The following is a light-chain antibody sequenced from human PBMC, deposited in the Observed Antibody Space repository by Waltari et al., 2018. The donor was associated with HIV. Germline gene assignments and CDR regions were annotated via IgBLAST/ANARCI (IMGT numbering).Light chain of an antibody. CDR2: SNN. CDR1: SSNIGSNI. J-gene: IGLJ3*02. CDR3: AAWENSLNGGV. V-gene: IGLV1-44*01. Sequence: QSVLTQPPSASGTPGQRVTISCSGSSSNIGSNIVNWDQQLPGTAPKLLIWSNNQRPSGVPDRFSGSKSGTSASLAISGLQSEDEADYYCAAWENSLNGGVFGGGTKLTVL.